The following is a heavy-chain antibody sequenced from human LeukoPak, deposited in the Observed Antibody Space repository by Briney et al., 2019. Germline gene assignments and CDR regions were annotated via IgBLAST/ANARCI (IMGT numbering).Heavy chain of an antibody. V-gene: IGHV4-61*02. J-gene: IGHJ3*02. Sequence: SETLSLTCAVSSGSINSDGYYWSWIRQPAGKGLEWIGRVYSSGSANYSPPLKSRVIISIDTSKNQFSLRLSSVTAADTAVYYCARVYRRDGLNFDGFDIWGQGTMVTVS. D-gene: IGHD5-24*01. CDR3: ARVYRRDGLNFDGFDI. CDR2: VYSSGSA. CDR1: SGSINSDGYY.